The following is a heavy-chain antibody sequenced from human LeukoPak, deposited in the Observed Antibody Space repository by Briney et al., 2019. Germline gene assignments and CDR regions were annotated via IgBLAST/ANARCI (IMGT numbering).Heavy chain of an antibody. CDR1: GFTFSSYS. Sequence: GGSLRLSCAASGFTFSSYSMNWVRQAPGEGLEWVSSISSSSSYIYYADSVKGRFTISRDNAKNSLYLQMNSLRAEDTAVYYCARAVVSSWPLDYWGQGTLVTVSS. V-gene: IGHV3-21*01. CDR2: ISSSSSYI. CDR3: ARAVVSSWPLDY. D-gene: IGHD6-13*01. J-gene: IGHJ4*02.